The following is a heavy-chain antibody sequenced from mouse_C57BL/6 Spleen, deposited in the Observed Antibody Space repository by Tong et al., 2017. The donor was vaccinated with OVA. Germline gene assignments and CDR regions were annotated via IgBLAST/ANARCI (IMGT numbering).Heavy chain of an antibody. Sequence: EVQLQESGPELVKPGASVKISCKASGYTFTDYYMNWVKQSHGKILEWIGDINPNNGGTSYNQKFKGKATLTVDKSSSTAYMELRSLTSEDSAVYYCANLYYGSTLWYFDVWGTGTTVTVSS. V-gene: IGHV1-26*01. J-gene: IGHJ1*03. D-gene: IGHD1-1*01. CDR1: GYTFTDYY. CDR2: INPNNGGT. CDR3: ANLYYGSTLWYFDV.